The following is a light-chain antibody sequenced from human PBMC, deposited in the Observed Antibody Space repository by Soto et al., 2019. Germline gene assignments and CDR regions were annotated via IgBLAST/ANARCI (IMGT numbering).Light chain of an antibody. J-gene: IGLJ2*01. CDR1: SSNIGAGYD. CDR3: QSSGV. CDR2: GNS. V-gene: IGLV1-40*01. Sequence: QSVLTQPPSVSGAPGQRVTISCTGSSSNIGAGYDVRWYQQLPGTAPKLLIYGNSNRPSGVPDRFSGSKSGTSASLAITGLQAEDEADYYCQSSGVFGGGTQLTVL.